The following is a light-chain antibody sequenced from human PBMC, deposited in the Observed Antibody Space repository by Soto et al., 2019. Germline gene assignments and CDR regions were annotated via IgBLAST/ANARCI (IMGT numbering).Light chain of an antibody. J-gene: IGLJ2*01. CDR3: QSYDTSLSGVI. CDR2: TNS. Sequence: QAVVTQPPSVSGAPGQRVTISCTGSSSNIGAGYDVYWYQRLPGTAPKLLIYTNSNRPSGVPDRFSGSKSGTSASLAITGLQAEDEADYYCQSYDTSLSGVIFGGGTKVTVL. CDR1: SSNIGAGYD. V-gene: IGLV1-40*01.